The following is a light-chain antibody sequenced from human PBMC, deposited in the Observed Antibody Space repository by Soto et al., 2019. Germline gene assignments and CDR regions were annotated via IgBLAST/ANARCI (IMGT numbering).Light chain of an antibody. J-gene: IGLJ2*01. Sequence: QSVLTQPPSVSGAPGQRVTISCTGSSSNIGARYDVHWYQQLPGTAPKLLIYGSSNRPSGVPDRFSGSKSGTSASLAITGLQAEDEADYYCQSYDNSLSGHVVFGGGTQLTVL. CDR2: GSS. CDR1: SSNIGARYD. V-gene: IGLV1-40*01. CDR3: QSYDNSLSGHVV.